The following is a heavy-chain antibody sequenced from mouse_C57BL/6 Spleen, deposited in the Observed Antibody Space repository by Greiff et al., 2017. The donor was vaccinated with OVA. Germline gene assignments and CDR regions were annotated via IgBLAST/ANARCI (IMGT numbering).Heavy chain of an antibody. V-gene: IGHV1-64*01. D-gene: IGHD2-10*01. Sequence: QVHVKQPGAELVKPGASVKLSCKASGYTFTSYWMHWVKQRPGQGLEWIGMIHPNSGSTNYNEKFKSKATLTVDKSSSTAYMQLSSLTSEDSAVYYCAGLLFYAMDYWGQGTSVTVSS. J-gene: IGHJ4*01. CDR3: AGLLFYAMDY. CDR2: IHPNSGST. CDR1: GYTFTSYW.